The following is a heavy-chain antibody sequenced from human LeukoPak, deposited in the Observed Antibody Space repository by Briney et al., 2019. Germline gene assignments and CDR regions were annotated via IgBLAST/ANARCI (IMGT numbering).Heavy chain of an antibody. CDR3: ARVTGYMIEDYFDY. Sequence: SETLSLTCTVSGGYISSYYWSWIRQPPGKGLEWIGYIYNSGSTNYNPSLKSRVTISVDTSKNQLSLKLSSVTAADTAVYYCARVTGYMIEDYFDYWGQGTLVTVSS. J-gene: IGHJ4*02. D-gene: IGHD3-22*01. CDR2: IYNSGST. CDR1: GGYISSYY. V-gene: IGHV4-59*12.